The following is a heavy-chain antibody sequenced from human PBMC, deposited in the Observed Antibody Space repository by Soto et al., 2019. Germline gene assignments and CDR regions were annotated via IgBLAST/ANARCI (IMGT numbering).Heavy chain of an antibody. CDR3: AKADGQQCLLPHLEN. V-gene: IGHV3-23*01. CDR1: GFNFNKYA. CDR2: ISCCGGTA. D-gene: IGHD2-21*02. Sequence: EVQLLESGGGLVRPGESLRLSCAASGFNFNKYAMSWVRQAPGEGLEWVSGISCCGGTASYADSVKGRFTIARDDAKNTLYLDMNSLSVEDTAEYYCAKADGQQCLLPHLENWGRGTLVTVS. J-gene: IGHJ4*02.